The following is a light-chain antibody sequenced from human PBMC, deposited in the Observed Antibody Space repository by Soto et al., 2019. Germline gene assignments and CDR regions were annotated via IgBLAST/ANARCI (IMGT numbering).Light chain of an antibody. J-gene: IGKJ5*01. CDR3: QQRSNWIT. V-gene: IGKV3D-20*02. CDR2: GAS. CDR1: QSVTSN. Sequence: EIVLIQSPATLSLSPGERATLSCRASQSVTSNLAWYRQNPGQAPRLLIYGASSRATGIPDRFSGSGSGTDFTLTISRLEPEDFAVYYCQQRSNWITFGQGTRLEIK.